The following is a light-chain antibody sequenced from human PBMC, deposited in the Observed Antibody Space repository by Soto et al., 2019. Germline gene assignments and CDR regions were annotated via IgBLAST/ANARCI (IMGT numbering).Light chain of an antibody. J-gene: IGLJ3*02. CDR1: NSNIGTYT. CDR3: ASWDDRLSGGV. CDR2: TDY. Sequence: QAVVTQPPSASGTPGQRVIISCSGSNSNIGTYTVNWYQQLPGTAPKLLIYTDYQRPSGVPDRFSGSRSGTSASLAISGLQSEDEADYYCASWDDRLSGGVFGGGTKVTVL. V-gene: IGLV1-44*01.